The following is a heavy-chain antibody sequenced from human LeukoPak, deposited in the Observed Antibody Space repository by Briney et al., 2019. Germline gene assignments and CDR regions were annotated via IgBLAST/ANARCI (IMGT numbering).Heavy chain of an antibody. J-gene: IGHJ5*02. CDR1: GFTFDDYA. D-gene: IGHD4-17*01. CDR3: AKGTPSVAVSWFDP. V-gene: IGHV3-43D*03. Sequence: PGGSLRLSCAASGFTFDDYAMHWVRQAPGKGLEWVSLISCDGGSTYYADSVKGRLTISRDNSKNSLYLQMNSLRAEDTALYYCAKGTPSVAVSWFDPWGQGTLVTVSS. CDR2: ISCDGGST.